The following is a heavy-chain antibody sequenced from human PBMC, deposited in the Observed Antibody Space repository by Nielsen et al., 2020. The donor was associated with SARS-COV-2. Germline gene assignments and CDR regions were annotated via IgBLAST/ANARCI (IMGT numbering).Heavy chain of an antibody. V-gene: IGHV3-48*02. CDR3: AKDLFGTMIVVVISGMDV. CDR1: GFTFSSYS. Sequence: GESLKISCAASGFTFSSYSMNWVRQAPGKGLEWVSYISSSSSTIYYADSVKGRFTISRDNAKNSLYLQMNSLRDEDTAVYYCAKDLFGTMIVVVISGMDVWGQGTTVTVSS. J-gene: IGHJ6*02. D-gene: IGHD3-22*01. CDR2: ISSSSSTI.